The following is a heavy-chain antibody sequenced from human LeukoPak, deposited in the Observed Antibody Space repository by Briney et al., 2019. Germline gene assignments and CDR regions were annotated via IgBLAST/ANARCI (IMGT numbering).Heavy chain of an antibody. D-gene: IGHD5-18*01. CDR3: ARGSGVQVWSSLDY. Sequence: GGSLRLSCAAFEFTFSRYAMTWVRQAPGKGLDWVSSISSSGSYIYYADSVKGRFTISRDNAKNSLHLQMNSLRAEDTAVYYCARGSGVQVWSSLDYWGQGTLVTVSS. CDR2: ISSSGSYI. V-gene: IGHV3-21*01. J-gene: IGHJ4*02. CDR1: EFTFSRYA.